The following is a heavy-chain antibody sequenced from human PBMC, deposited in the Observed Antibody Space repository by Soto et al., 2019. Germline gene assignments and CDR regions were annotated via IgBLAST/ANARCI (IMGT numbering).Heavy chain of an antibody. D-gene: IGHD5-18*01. CDR3: ARDYSSYGPFDY. V-gene: IGHV3-21*01. Sequence: GGSMRLSCAASGITFCNYNINWVRQVPGTGLAWVSYISASGSYIYYADSVKGRFTISRDNAKNSLYLQMNSLRAEDTAVYYCARDYSSYGPFDYWGQGTLVTVS. CDR2: ISASGSYI. CDR1: GITFCNYN. J-gene: IGHJ4*02.